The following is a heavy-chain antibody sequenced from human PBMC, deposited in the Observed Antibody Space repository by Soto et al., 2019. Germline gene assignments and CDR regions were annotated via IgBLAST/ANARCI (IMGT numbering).Heavy chain of an antibody. CDR1: GGSISSSSYY. D-gene: IGHD3-10*01. Sequence: SETLSLTCTVSGGSISSSSYYWGWIRQPPGKGLEWIGSIYYSGSTYYNPSLKSRVTISVDTSKNQFSLKLSSVTAADTAVYYCARLAVVRGVIINYYYGMDVWGQGTTVTVSS. CDR3: ARLAVVRGVIINYYYGMDV. V-gene: IGHV4-39*01. J-gene: IGHJ6*02. CDR2: IYYSGST.